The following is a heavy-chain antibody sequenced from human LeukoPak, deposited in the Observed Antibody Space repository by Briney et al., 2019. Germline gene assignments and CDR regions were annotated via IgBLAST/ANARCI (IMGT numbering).Heavy chain of an antibody. J-gene: IGHJ4*02. CDR2: IYTSGST. Sequence: SQTLSLTCTVSGGTIGSGSYYWSWIRQPAGKGLEWIGRIYTSGSTNYNPSLKSRVTISVDTSKNQFSLKLSSVTAADTAVYYCARDRYGSYYDSSGYTYYFDYWGQGTLVTVSS. CDR3: ARDRYGSYYDSSGYTYYFDY. D-gene: IGHD3-22*01. CDR1: GGTIGSGSYY. V-gene: IGHV4-61*02.